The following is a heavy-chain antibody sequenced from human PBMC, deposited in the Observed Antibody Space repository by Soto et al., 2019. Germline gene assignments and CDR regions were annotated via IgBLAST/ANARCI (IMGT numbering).Heavy chain of an antibody. V-gene: IGHV3-23*01. CDR3: AKQRKYRAYYYPMDV. Sequence: EMQLLESGGGLVQPGGSLRLSCVASGFTFSSYGMSWVRQAPGKGLEWVAGISGISGRTDYADSVKGRFTISRDNSKNILYLQLNSLRAEDTAIYYCAKQRKYRAYYYPMDVWGQGATDTVSS. D-gene: IGHD5-18*01. J-gene: IGHJ6*02. CDR1: GFTFSSYG. CDR2: ISGISGRT.